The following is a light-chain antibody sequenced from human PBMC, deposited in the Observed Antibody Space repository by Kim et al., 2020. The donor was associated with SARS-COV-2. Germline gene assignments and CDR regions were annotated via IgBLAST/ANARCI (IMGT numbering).Light chain of an antibody. CDR2: AAS. CDR1: QSISTY. J-gene: IGKJ1*01. V-gene: IGKV1-39*01. CDR3: QQTFSSPPT. Sequence: DIQMTQSPSSLAASVGDRVTIACRASQSISTYLNWYQQKPGKAPNLLIYAASSLQSGVPSRFSGSGSGTDFTLTISDLQPEDFATYYCQQTFSSPPTFGRGTKVDIK.